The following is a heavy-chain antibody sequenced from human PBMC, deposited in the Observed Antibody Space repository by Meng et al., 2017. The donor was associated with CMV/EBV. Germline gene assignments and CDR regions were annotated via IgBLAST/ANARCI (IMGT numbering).Heavy chain of an antibody. CDR3: AKDYYYYAMDV. CDR2: IFFDGNKT. J-gene: IGHJ6*01. V-gene: IGHV3-30*02. Sequence: GGSLRLSCAASGFTFSSFGMHWVRQAPGKGLEWVSYIFFDGNKTYYADSVRGRFTILRDVSGTTLYLQMNSLRAEDAAVYYCAKDYYYYAMDVWGLGSTVTVSS. CDR1: GFTFSSFG.